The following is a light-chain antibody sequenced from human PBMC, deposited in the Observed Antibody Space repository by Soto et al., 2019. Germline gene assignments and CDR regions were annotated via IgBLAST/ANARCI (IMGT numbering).Light chain of an antibody. Sequence: ETVIPQSPPTLCFCPVDRVTLSCRVSQSVDSNFAWYQQRPGQAPRLLIYGASTRATDVPARFSASGSGTDFTLTISSLQSEDFVVYYCQQYNTWPITFGQGTRLEI. V-gene: IGKV3-15*01. CDR2: GAS. CDR3: QQYNTWPIT. CDR1: QSVDSN. J-gene: IGKJ5*01.